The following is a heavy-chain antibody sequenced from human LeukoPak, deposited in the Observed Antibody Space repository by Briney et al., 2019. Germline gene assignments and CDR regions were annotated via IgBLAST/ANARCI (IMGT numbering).Heavy chain of an antibody. V-gene: IGHV3-21*04. CDR1: GFTFTSYN. CDR3: ARGTMVRGDYFDY. CDR2: ISSSSYI. Sequence: PGGSLRLSCAASGFTFTSYNMNWVRQAPGKGLEWVSSISSSSYIYYAESVKGRFTISRDNAKNSLYLQMNSLRAGDTAVYYGARGTMVRGDYFDYWGQGTLVTVSS. J-gene: IGHJ4*02. D-gene: IGHD3-10*01.